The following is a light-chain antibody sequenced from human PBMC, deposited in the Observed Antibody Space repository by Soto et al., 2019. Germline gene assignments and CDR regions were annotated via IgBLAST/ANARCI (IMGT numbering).Light chain of an antibody. CDR1: QTITTS. V-gene: IGKV1-5*03. CDR2: KAS. CDR3: QQYDSYSLRT. J-gene: IGKJ1*01. Sequence: DIQMTQSPSTLSASVGDRVTITCRARQTITTSLAWYQQKPRKAPKLLIYKASSLETGVPSRFSGSGSGTEFTLTISSLQPDDVATYYCQQYDSYSLRTFGQGTRVEI.